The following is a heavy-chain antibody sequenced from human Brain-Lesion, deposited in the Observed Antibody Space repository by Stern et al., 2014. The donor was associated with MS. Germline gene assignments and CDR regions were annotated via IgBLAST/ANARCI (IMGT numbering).Heavy chain of an antibody. CDR2: IYTSGKT. J-gene: IGHJ4*02. D-gene: IGHD4-17*01. V-gene: IGHV3-66*02. CDR1: GFTVSNYY. CDR3: ARDRVTTVTTYYFDS. Sequence: VQLGQSGGGLVQPGGSLRLSCAASGFTVSNYYMSWVRQAPGKWLEWVSIIYTSGKTYYADSVRGRFVISRDKSKSTLYLQMDSLRPEDTAVYYCARDRVTTVTTYYFDSWGQGTRVTVSS.